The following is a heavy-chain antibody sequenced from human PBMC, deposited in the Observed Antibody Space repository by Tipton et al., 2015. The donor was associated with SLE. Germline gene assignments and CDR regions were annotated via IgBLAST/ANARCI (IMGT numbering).Heavy chain of an antibody. CDR3: ARDQAAAGTQASDY. D-gene: IGHD6-13*01. CDR1: GFTFSSYA. CDR2: ISGSGGST. V-gene: IGHV3-23*01. Sequence: GSLRLSCAASGFTFSSYAMSWVRQAPGKGLEWVSAISGSGGSTYYADSVKGRFTISRDNSKNTLYLQMNSLRAEDTAVYYCARDQAAAGTQASDYWGQGTLVTVSS. J-gene: IGHJ4*02.